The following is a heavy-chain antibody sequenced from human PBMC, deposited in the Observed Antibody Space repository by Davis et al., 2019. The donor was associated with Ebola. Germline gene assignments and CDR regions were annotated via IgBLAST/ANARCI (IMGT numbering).Heavy chain of an antibody. CDR3: AKSGDIVVVVAAPIDY. Sequence: GGSLRLSCAASGFTFSSYSMSWVRQAPGKGLEWVSVISAGGSTTVYTDSAKGRFTISRDNSKNTLYLQMNSLRAEDTAVYYCAKSGDIVVVVAAPIDYWGQGTLVTVSS. CDR2: ISAGGSTT. CDR1: GFTFSSYS. D-gene: IGHD2-15*01. J-gene: IGHJ4*02. V-gene: IGHV3-23*01.